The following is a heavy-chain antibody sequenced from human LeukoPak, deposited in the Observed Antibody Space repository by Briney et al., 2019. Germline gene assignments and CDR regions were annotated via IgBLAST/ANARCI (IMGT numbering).Heavy chain of an antibody. CDR1: GFPFSSYW. Sequence: GGSLRLSCVASGFPFSSYWMTWVRQAPGRGLEWVANIKQDGSEKYYVDSVKGRFTISRDNAKNSLYVQMNSLRAEDTAVYYCARGRDFYYGMDVWGQGTTVAVSS. J-gene: IGHJ6*02. D-gene: IGHD2/OR15-2a*01. V-gene: IGHV3-7*03. CDR3: ARGRDFYYGMDV. CDR2: IKQDGSEK.